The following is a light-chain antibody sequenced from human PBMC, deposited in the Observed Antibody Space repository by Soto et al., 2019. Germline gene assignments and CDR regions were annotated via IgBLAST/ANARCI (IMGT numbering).Light chain of an antibody. V-gene: IGKV1-9*01. Sequence: IQLTQSPSSLSASVGDRVTITCRASQGISSYLAWYQQKPGKAPELLIHAASTLQSGVPSRFSGSGSGTDFTLTISSLQPEDLAIYDCQQFHSYPRTFGPGTKVDIK. CDR2: AAS. CDR3: QQFHSYPRT. J-gene: IGKJ3*01. CDR1: QGISSY.